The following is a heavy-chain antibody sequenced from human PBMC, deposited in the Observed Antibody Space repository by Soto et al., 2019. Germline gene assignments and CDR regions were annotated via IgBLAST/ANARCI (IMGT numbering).Heavy chain of an antibody. J-gene: IGHJ5*02. Sequence: ASVKVSCKASGYTFTSYDISWVRQAPGQGLEWMGWISAYNGNTNYAQKLQGRVTMTTDTSTSTAYMELRSLRSDDTAVYYCARRSILWFGELPLWFDPWGQGTLVTVSS. CDR3: ARRSILWFGELPLWFDP. V-gene: IGHV1-18*01. CDR1: GYTFTSYD. CDR2: ISAYNGNT. D-gene: IGHD3-10*01.